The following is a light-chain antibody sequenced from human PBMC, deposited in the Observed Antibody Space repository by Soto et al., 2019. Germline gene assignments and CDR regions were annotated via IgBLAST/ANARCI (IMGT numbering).Light chain of an antibody. CDR1: SSDVGSYNL. J-gene: IGLJ1*01. Sequence: QSVLTQPASVSGSPGQSITISCTGTSSDVGSYNLVSWYQQHPGKAPKLMIYEGSKRPSGVSNRFSGSKSGNTASLTISGLQAEDEADYYCCSYAGSSTFVXGTAIKVTV. CDR3: CSYAGSSTFV. CDR2: EGS. V-gene: IGLV2-23*01.